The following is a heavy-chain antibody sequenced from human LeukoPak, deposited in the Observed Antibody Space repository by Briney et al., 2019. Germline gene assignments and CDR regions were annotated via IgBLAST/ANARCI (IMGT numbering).Heavy chain of an antibody. Sequence: GGSLRLSCAASGFAFSSYGMHWVRQAPGKGLEWVAVISYDGSNKFYADSVKGRFTISRDNSKNTLYLQMSSLRAEDTAVYYCAGIAARGDYYYYMDVWGKGTTVTVSS. CDR3: AGIAARGDYYYYMDV. V-gene: IGHV3-30*03. J-gene: IGHJ6*03. CDR1: GFAFSSYG. D-gene: IGHD6-6*01. CDR2: ISYDGSNK.